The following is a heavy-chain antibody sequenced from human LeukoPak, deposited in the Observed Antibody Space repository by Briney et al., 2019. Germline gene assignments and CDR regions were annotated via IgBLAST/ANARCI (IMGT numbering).Heavy chain of an antibody. J-gene: IGHJ6*03. CDR2: TRHKADGYTT. Sequence: GGSLRLSCAASGFTFSDHYMDWVRQAPGKGLEWVGRTRHKADGYTTEYAASVKGRFTISRDDSKNSLYLQMNSLRAEDTAVYYCVRGSLASGVVVYYYYYLDVWGKGTTVTVSS. CDR1: GFTFSDHY. V-gene: IGHV3-72*01. D-gene: IGHD3-3*01. CDR3: VRGSLASGVVVYYYYYLDV.